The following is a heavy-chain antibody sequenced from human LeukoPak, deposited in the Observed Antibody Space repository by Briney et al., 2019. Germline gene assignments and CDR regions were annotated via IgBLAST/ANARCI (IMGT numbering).Heavy chain of an antibody. V-gene: IGHV4-59*08. Sequence: PSETLSPTCTVSGGSISTYFWSWIRQPPGKGLDWIGYIYYSGSTNYNPSLKSRVTISVDTSKNQFSLKLSSVTAADTAVYYCARHVWYPQDAFDIWGQGTMVTVSS. CDR1: GGSISTYF. CDR3: ARHVWYPQDAFDI. J-gene: IGHJ3*02. D-gene: IGHD6-13*01. CDR2: IYYSGST.